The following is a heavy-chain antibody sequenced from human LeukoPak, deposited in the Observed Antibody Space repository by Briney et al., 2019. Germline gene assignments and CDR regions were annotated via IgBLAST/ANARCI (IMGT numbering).Heavy chain of an antibody. V-gene: IGHV1-2*06. CDR3: GRGYYYDSSGYPSYYFDY. D-gene: IGHD3-22*01. J-gene: IGHJ4*02. CDR2: INPKNGDT. Sequence: WASVKVSCMASGYTFTAYYIHWVRQAPGQGLEWMGRINPKNGDTNYAQKFQDRVTMTRDTSMSAAYMEISRLTYDDTAVYYCGRGYYYDSSGYPSYYFDYWGQGTLVTVSS. CDR1: GYTFTAYY.